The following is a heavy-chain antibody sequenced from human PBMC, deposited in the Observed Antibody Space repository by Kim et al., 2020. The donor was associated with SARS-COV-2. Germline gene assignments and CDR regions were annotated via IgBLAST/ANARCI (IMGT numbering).Heavy chain of an antibody. J-gene: IGHJ5*02. Sequence: STNYNPSLKSRVTISVDTSKNQFSLKLSSVTAADTAVYYCARGGYYPFDPWGQGTLVTVSS. D-gene: IGHD1-26*01. V-gene: IGHV4-59*09. CDR2: ST. CDR3: ARGGYYPFDP.